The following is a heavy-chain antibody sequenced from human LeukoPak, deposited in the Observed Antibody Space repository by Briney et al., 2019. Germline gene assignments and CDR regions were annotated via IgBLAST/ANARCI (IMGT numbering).Heavy chain of an antibody. V-gene: IGHV1-46*01. CDR2: ITTSGGST. CDR3: ARVRTIAAVGPDFDY. J-gene: IGHJ4*02. CDR1: GYTFTIYY. D-gene: IGHD6-13*01. Sequence: ASVKVSCKASGYTFTIYYMHWVRQAPGHGLEWMGIITTSGGSTSYAQNFQGRVTMTRDTSTSTVYMELTSLGSEDTAVYYCARVRTIAAVGPDFDYWGQGTLVTVSS.